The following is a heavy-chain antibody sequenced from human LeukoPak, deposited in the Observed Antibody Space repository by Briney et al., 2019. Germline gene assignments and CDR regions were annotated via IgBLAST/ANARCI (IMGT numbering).Heavy chain of an antibody. V-gene: IGHV1-2*02. CDR3: ARDSSGNTYYYYYYMDV. CDR2: INPNSGGT. CDR1: GYTFTNYD. J-gene: IGHJ6*03. D-gene: IGHD6-6*01. Sequence: ASVKVSCKASGYTFTNYDMHWVRQAPGQGLEWMGWINPNSGGTNYAQKFQVRVTMTRDTSISTAYMELSRLRSDDTAVYYCARDSSGNTYYYYYYMDVWGKGTTVTVSS.